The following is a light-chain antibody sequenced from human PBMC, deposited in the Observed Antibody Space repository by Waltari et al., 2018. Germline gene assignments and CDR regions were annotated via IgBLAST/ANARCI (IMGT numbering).Light chain of an antibody. V-gene: IGKV1-33*01. CDR1: QDISVF. CDR2: DAS. J-gene: IGKJ3*01. CDR3: QQYDDLPPFT. Sequence: DIQMTQSPSSLSASLGDRVTITCQASQDISVFLNWYQQKPGEAPNLLIYDASILQAGVPSRFSGGGSGTDFTRTISSLQPEDVATYYCQQYDDLPPFTFGPGTKVDLK.